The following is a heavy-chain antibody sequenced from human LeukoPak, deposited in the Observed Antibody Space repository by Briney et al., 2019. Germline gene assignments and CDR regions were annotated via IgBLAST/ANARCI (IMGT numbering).Heavy chain of an antibody. CDR2: ITSDSNLI. J-gene: IGHJ4*02. CDR1: GFAFSDYS. Sequence: PGGSLRLSCAASGFAFSDYSTNWVRQAPGKGLEWISAITSDSNLIYYADSMRGRITISRDNAENSVYLQMNGLRAEDTAIYYCASGGATVWGYWGQGALVIVSS. D-gene: IGHD3-16*01. V-gene: IGHV3-21*06. CDR3: ASGGATVWGY.